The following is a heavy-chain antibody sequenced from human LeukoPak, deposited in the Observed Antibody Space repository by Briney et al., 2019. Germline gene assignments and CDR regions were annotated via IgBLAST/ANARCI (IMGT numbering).Heavy chain of an antibody. Sequence: ASVKVSCKASGYSFTSYYMHWMRQAPGQGPEWMGIINPRGGSTDYSHKFQDRLTMTSDTSTSTVYMELNSLRSEDTAVYFCARVGVTAATADYWGQGTLVTVSS. J-gene: IGHJ4*02. CDR2: INPRGGST. V-gene: IGHV1-46*01. CDR1: GYSFTSYY. CDR3: ARVGVTAATADY. D-gene: IGHD6-25*01.